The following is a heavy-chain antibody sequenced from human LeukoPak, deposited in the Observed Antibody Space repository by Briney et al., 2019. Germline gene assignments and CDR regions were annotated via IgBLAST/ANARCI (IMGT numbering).Heavy chain of an antibody. D-gene: IGHD2-21*01. V-gene: IGHV3-15*01. J-gene: IGHJ4*02. CDR1: GFTFRTDY. CDR3: ATDNNESGADGDFYY. Sequence: PGGSLRLSCAASGFTFRTDYMSWVRQAPGKGMEWVGLIKSIPGGGTKDYPALHRGRFIISRDDVKDTVYLQMNDLKTEDPAVDYCATDNNESGADGDFYYWGQGTLVTVSS. CDR2: IKSIPGGGTK.